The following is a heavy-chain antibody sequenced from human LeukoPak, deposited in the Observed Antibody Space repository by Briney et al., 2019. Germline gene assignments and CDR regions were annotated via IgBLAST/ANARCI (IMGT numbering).Heavy chain of an antibody. J-gene: IGHJ4*02. D-gene: IGHD2-15*01. V-gene: IGHV4-59*01. CDR3: ARAGLNCSGGSCYTVFDY. Sequence: SETLSLTCTVSGGSISSYYWSWSRQPPGKVVGWIGYIYYSWNINYNASLKSRVTISVDTSTIHFSLKLSSVTAEDTAVYYWARAGLNCSGGSCYTVFDYWGQGTLVTVSS. CDR1: GGSISSYY. CDR2: IYYSWNI.